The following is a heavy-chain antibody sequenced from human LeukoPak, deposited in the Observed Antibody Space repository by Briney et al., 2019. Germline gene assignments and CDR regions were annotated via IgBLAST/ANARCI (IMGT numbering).Heavy chain of an antibody. J-gene: IGHJ4*02. CDR3: ASGDPWYFDY. CDR1: GYTFNNHY. V-gene: IGHV1-46*02. CDR2: INPSGGST. Sequence: ASVKVSCKASGYTFNNHYMYWVRQAPGQGLEWMGVINPSGGSTSYAQKFQGRVTMTRDTSTSTVYMELSSLRSEDTAVYYCASGDPWYFDYWGQGTLVTVSS. D-gene: IGHD4-17*01.